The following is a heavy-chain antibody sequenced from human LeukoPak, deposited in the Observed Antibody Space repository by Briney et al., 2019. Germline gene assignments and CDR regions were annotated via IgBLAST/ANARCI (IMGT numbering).Heavy chain of an antibody. CDR1: GGTFSSYA. V-gene: IGHV1-69*06. CDR3: AREGYCSGGSCYSGFDY. CDR2: IIPIFGTA. J-gene: IGHJ4*02. Sequence: GASLKVSCKASGGTFSSYAISWVRQAPGQGLEWMGGIIPIFGTANYAQKFQGRVTITADKSTSTAYMELSSLRSEDTAVYYCAREGYCSGGSCYSGFDYWGQGTLVTVSS. D-gene: IGHD2-15*01.